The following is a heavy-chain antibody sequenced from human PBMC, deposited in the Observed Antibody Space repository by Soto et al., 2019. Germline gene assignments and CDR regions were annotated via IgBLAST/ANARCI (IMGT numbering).Heavy chain of an antibody. Sequence: SETLSLTXFVSGYSITAGGYYWSWIRHHPGKGLEWIGSFYSSGSIIYNPSLRSRVSISGDTSSNQFSMSLTSVTAADTARYYCARMYSSGSGWFHPWGQGTLVTV. CDR2: FYSSGSI. V-gene: IGHV4-31*02. D-gene: IGHD6-19*01. J-gene: IGHJ5*02. CDR3: ARMYSSGSGWFHP. CDR1: GYSITAGGYY.